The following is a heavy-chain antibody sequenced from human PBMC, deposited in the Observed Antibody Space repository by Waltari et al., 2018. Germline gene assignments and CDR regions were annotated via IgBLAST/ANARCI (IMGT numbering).Heavy chain of an antibody. V-gene: IGHV4-34*01. CDR3: ARAVGDYDAFDI. J-gene: IGHJ3*02. D-gene: IGHD4-17*01. Sequence: QVQLQQWGAGLLKPSETLSLTCAVYGGSFSGYYWSWIRQPPGKGLEWIGEINHSGSTNYNPSLKSRVTISVDTSKNQFSLKLSSVTAADTAVYYCARAVGDYDAFDIWGQGTMVTVSS. CDR2: INHSGST. CDR1: GGSFSGYY.